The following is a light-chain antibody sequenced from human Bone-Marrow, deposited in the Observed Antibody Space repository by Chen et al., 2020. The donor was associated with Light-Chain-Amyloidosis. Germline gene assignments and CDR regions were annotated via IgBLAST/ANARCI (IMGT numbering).Light chain of an antibody. Sequence: QSALTQPASVSGSPGQSITISCSGTSSDVGTYNLVSWFQQHPGKAPKLMIYDGSKRPSGVPDRFSGSKCGNTASLTISGLQAEDEADYYCCSYAGISTHVFGTGTKVTV. CDR3: CSYAGISTHV. J-gene: IGLJ1*01. V-gene: IGLV2-23*01. CDR2: DGS. CDR1: SSDVGTYNL.